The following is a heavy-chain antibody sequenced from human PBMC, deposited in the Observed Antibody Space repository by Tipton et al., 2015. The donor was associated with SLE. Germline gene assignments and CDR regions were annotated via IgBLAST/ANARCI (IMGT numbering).Heavy chain of an antibody. V-gene: IGHV4-31*03. Sequence: TLSLTCTVSGGSIRSDDYYWTWIRQHPGKGLEWIGEVYHSGSTNYNPSLKSRVTMSVDKSKNQFSLKLSSVTAADTAVYYCARGRLRGVGWFDPWGQGTLVTVSS. CDR2: VYHSGST. J-gene: IGHJ5*02. CDR3: ARGRLRGVGWFDP. CDR1: GGSIRSDDYY. D-gene: IGHD1-26*01.